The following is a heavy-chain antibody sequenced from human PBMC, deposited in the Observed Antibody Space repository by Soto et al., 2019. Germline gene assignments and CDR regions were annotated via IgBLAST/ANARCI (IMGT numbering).Heavy chain of an antibody. Sequence: SETLSLTCAVSGGSISSSNWWSWVRQPPGKGLEWIGEIYHSGSTNYNPSLKSRVTISVDKSKNQFSLKLSSVTAADTAVYYCARRAGPMMAKYQLPTYYDYWGQGTLVTVSS. CDR2: IYHSGST. CDR3: ARRAGPMMAKYQLPTYYDY. J-gene: IGHJ4*02. CDR1: GGSISSSNW. V-gene: IGHV4-4*02. D-gene: IGHD2-2*01.